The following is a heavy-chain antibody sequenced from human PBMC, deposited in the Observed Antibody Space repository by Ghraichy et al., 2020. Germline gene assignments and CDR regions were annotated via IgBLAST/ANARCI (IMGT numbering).Heavy chain of an antibody. CDR3: ARAGYYDLWRGYWTSYYFDY. CDR2: IKQDGSAK. V-gene: IGHV3-7*03. D-gene: IGHD3-3*01. CDR1: GFTFSSYS. J-gene: IGHJ4*02. Sequence: GGSLRLSCAASGFTFSSYSMSWVRQAPGKGLEWVANIKQDGSAKYYVDSVKGRFTISRDNAKNSLYLQMNSLRAEDTAVYYCARAGYYDLWRGYWTSYYFDYGGPGTLVTVSS.